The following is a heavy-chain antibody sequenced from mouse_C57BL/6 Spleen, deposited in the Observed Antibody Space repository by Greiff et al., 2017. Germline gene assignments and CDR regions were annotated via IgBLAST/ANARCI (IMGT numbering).Heavy chain of an antibody. CDR2: FYPGSGSI. CDR1: GYTFTEYT. V-gene: IGHV1-62-2*01. J-gene: IGHJ3*01. CDR3: ARHGGYYDYDEDGPWFAY. D-gene: IGHD2-4*01. Sequence: QVQLQQSGAELVKPGASVKLSCKASGYTFTEYTIHWVKQRSGQGLEWIGWFYPGSGSIKYNEKFKDKATLTADKSSSTVYMELSRLTSEDSAVXFCARHGGYYDYDEDGPWFAYWGQGTLVTVSA.